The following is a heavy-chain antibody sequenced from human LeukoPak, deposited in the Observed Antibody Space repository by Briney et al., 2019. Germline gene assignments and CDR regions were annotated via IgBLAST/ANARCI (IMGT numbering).Heavy chain of an antibody. CDR3: ARDEGYCSGGSCSRWFDP. Sequence: ASVKVSCKASGYTFTSYAISWVRQAPGQGLEWMGGIIPIFGTANYAQKFQGRVTITADESTSTAYMELSSLRSEDTAVYYCARDEGYCSGGSCSRWFDPWGQGTLVTVSS. V-gene: IGHV1-69*13. CDR2: IIPIFGTA. J-gene: IGHJ5*02. CDR1: GYTFTSYA. D-gene: IGHD2-15*01.